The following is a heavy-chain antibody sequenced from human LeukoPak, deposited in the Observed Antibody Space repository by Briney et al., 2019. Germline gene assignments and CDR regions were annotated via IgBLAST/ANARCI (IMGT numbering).Heavy chain of an antibody. Sequence: GGSLRLSCAASGFTFSSYSMNWVRQAPGKGLEWVSYISSSSSTIYYADSVKGRFTISRDNAKNTLYLQMNSLRAEDTAVYYCARDLHYYMDVWGKGTTVTVSS. CDR2: ISSSSSTI. J-gene: IGHJ6*03. CDR3: ARDLHYYMDV. V-gene: IGHV3-48*01. CDR1: GFTFSSYS.